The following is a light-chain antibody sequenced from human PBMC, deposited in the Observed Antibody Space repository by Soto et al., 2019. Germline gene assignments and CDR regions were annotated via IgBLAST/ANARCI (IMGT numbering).Light chain of an antibody. CDR1: QIVGSTF. V-gene: IGKV3-20*01. Sequence: EVLLTQSPGTLSLSPGERATLSCRASQIVGSTFLAWYQQRPGQAPRLLIYGASCRATGIPDRFSGSGSGTDFTLTISRLEPEHFAVYYCQQYGSSVWTLGQGTRVEIK. CDR2: GAS. CDR3: QQYGSSVWT. J-gene: IGKJ1*01.